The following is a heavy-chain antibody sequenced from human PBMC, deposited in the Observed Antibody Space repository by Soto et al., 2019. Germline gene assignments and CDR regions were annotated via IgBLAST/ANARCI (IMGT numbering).Heavy chain of an antibody. J-gene: IGHJ6*02. D-gene: IGHD3-10*01. Sequence: GGSLRLSCAASGLTVSSNYMSWVRQASGKGLEWVSVIYSTGSTYYADFVKGRFIISRDNSKNTLYLQMNGLRAEDTAVYYCARVGSGTYFRYYYGMDVWGQGTTVTVSS. V-gene: IGHV3-66*01. CDR3: ARVGSGTYFRYYYGMDV. CDR1: GLTVSSNY. CDR2: IYSTGST.